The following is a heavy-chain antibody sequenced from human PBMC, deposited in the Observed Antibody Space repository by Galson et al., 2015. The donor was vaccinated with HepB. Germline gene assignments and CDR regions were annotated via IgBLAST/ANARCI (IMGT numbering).Heavy chain of an antibody. CDR2: ISYDGSNK. J-gene: IGHJ6*02. V-gene: IGHV3-30-3*01. Sequence: SLRLSCAASGFTFSSYAVHWVRQAPGKGLEWVAVISYDGSNKYYADSAKGRFTISRDNSKNTLYLQMNSLRTEDTAVYYCARLPTYYYYDVDVWGQGTTVTVSS. CDR1: GFTFSSYA. CDR3: ARLPTYYYYDVDV.